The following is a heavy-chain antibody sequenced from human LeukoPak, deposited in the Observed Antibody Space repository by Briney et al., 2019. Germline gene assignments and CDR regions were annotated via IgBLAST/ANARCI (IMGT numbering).Heavy chain of an antibody. CDR3: AKYGSGTYYNGLH. D-gene: IGHD3-10*01. CDR1: GFTFSSYA. CDR2: ISVSGENT. V-gene: IGHV3-23*01. J-gene: IGHJ4*02. Sequence: TGGSLRLSCAASGFTFSSYAMTWVRQAPGKGLQWVSTISVSGENTYYADSVKGRSTISRDISKSTLYLQMNSLRDEDTALYYCAKYGSGTYYNGLHWGQGTLVTVSS.